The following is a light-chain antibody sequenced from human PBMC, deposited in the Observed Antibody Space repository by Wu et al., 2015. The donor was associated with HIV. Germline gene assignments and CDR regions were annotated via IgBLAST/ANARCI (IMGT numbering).Light chain of an antibody. Sequence: EMVMTQSPATLSVFPGERVTLSCRASQSISTNLAWYQQQPGQTPRLLIYGASTRATGIPARFSGSGSGTEFTLTISSLQSEDLAVYYCQQYNDWPPTWTFGQGTKVE. CDR3: QQYNDWPPTWT. CDR1: QSISTN. CDR2: GAS. J-gene: IGKJ1*01. V-gene: IGKV3-15*01.